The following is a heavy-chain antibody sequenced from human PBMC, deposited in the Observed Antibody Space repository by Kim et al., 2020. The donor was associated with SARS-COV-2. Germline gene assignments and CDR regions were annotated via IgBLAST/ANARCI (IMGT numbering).Heavy chain of an antibody. CDR2: INHSGST. Sequence: SETLSLTCAVYGGSFSGYYWSWIRQPPGKGLEWIGEINHSGSTNYNPSLKSRVTISVDTSKNQFSLKLSSVTAADTAVYYCARGRSSVVPAALGAHYYYYYGMDVWGQGTTVTVSS. V-gene: IGHV4-34*01. D-gene: IGHD2-2*01. CDR3: ARGRSSVVPAALGAHYYYYYGMDV. J-gene: IGHJ6*02. CDR1: GGSFSGYY.